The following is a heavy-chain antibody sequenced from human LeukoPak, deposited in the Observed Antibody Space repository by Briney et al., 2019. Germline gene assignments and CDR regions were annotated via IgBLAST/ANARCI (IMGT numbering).Heavy chain of an antibody. CDR2: IYDSGST. D-gene: IGHD4-23*01. Sequence: SETLSLTCTVSGGSISSYYWNWMQQPPGKGLEWIGNIYDSGSTKYNPSLKSRVTISADTSKNHFSLKVSAVTAADTAVYYCATLNYGGKSNDAFDIWGQGTMVTVSS. CDR3: ATLNYGGKSNDAFDI. J-gene: IGHJ3*02. V-gene: IGHV4-59*01. CDR1: GGSISSYY.